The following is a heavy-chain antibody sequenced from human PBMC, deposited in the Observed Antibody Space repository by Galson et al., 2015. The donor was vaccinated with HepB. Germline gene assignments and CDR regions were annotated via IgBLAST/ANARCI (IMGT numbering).Heavy chain of an antibody. V-gene: IGHV1-18*01. CDR3: ARYRLGYSSSSTPLAEGDY. Sequence: SVKVSCKASGYTFTSYGISWVRQAPGQGLEWMGWISAYNGNTNYAQKLQGRVTMTTDTSTSTAYMELRSLRSDDTAVYYCARYRLGYSSSSTPLAEGDYWGQGTLVTVSS. CDR2: ISAYNGNT. CDR1: GYTFTSYG. D-gene: IGHD6-6*01. J-gene: IGHJ4*02.